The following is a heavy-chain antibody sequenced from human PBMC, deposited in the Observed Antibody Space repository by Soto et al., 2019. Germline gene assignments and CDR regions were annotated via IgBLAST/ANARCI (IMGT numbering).Heavy chain of an antibody. CDR3: ARDGYYGVTNDAFDI. V-gene: IGHV4-59*01. CDR1: GGSISSYY. D-gene: IGHD4-17*01. Sequence: QVQLQESGPGLVKPSETLSLTCSVSGGSISSYYWSWIRQPPGKGLEWIGYMFYSGSTNYNPSLKSRVTXSXEXSEXQFSLKLSSVTAADTAVYYCARDGYYGVTNDAFDIWGQGTMVTVSS. CDR2: MFYSGST. J-gene: IGHJ3*02.